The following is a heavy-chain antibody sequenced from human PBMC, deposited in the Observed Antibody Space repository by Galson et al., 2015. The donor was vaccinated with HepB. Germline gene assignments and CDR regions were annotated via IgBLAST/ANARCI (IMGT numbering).Heavy chain of an antibody. Sequence: SVKVSCKASGYTFTGYYMHWVRQAPGQGLEWMGWINPNGGGTNYAQKFQGRVTMTKDTSISTAYMELSRLRSDDTAVYYCARDLRASGANWFDPWGQGTLVTVSS. J-gene: IGHJ5*02. CDR3: ARDLRASGANWFDP. D-gene: IGHD3-10*01. CDR2: INPNGGGT. V-gene: IGHV1-2*02. CDR1: GYTFTGYY.